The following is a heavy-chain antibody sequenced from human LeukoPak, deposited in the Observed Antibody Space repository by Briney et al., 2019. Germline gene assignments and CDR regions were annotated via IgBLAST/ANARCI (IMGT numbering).Heavy chain of an antibody. CDR2: INHSGST. Sequence: PSETLSLTCAVYGGSFSGYYWSWIRQPPGKGLEWIGEINHSGSTNYNPSLKSRVTISVDTSKNQFSLKLSSVTAADTAVYYCASSTYYYDSSGPPAFDYWGQGTLVTVSS. CDR1: GGSFSGYY. D-gene: IGHD3-22*01. J-gene: IGHJ4*02. CDR3: ASSTYYYDSSGPPAFDY. V-gene: IGHV4-34*01.